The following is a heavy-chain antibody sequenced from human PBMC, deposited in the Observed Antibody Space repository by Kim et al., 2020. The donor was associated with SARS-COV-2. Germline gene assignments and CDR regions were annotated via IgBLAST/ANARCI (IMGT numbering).Heavy chain of an antibody. J-gene: IGHJ5*01. CDR3: AKKRGWYDS. CDR1: GFSFSTND. V-gene: IGHV3-23*01. CDR2: SLGSGGFT. Sequence: GGSLRLSCVASGFSFSTNDMTWVRQAPGKGPEWVATSLGSGGFTHYADSVRGRFTMSRDNSKNALSLQMNSLRVDDTAIYYCAKKRGWYDSWGQGLLVTVSS.